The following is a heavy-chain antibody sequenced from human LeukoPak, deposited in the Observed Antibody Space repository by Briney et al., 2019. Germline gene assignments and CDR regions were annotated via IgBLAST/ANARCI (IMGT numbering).Heavy chain of an antibody. D-gene: IGHD1-7*01. Sequence: GGSLRLSCAVSGFTFNTYAMGWVRQAPGKGLEWVSYISSSGGTIYYADSVKGRFTISRDNAKNSLYLQMNSLRVEDTAVYYCARGNSGVYWGRGTLVTVSS. CDR1: GFTFNTYA. V-gene: IGHV3-11*01. CDR2: ISSSGGTI. CDR3: ARGNSGVY. J-gene: IGHJ4*02.